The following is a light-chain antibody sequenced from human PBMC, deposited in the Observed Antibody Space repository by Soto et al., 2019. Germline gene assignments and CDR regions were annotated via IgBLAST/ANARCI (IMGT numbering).Light chain of an antibody. CDR1: QSVSSN. V-gene: IGKV3-15*01. J-gene: IGKJ1*01. CDR3: QQYNNWPPWT. Sequence: EIVMTQSPATLSVSPGGRATLSCRASQSVSSNLAWYQQKPGQAPRLLIYGASTRATGIPARFSGSGSGTEFTLTISSLQSEDFAVYYCQQYNNWPPWTLGQGTKVDIK. CDR2: GAS.